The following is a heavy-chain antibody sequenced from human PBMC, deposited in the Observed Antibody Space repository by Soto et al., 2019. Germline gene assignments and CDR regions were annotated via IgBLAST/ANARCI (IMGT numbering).Heavy chain of an antibody. CDR3: ARWSPIAAAGTDFGMDV. Sequence: QVRLQESGPGLVKPSETLTLTCTVSGGSVSSGSYYWSWIRQPTGKGLEWIGYIYYSGSTNYNPSLKSRVTISVDTSKNQFSLKLSSVTAADTAVYYCARWSPIAAAGTDFGMDVWGQGTTVTVSS. CDR1: GGSVSSGSYY. V-gene: IGHV4-61*01. D-gene: IGHD6-13*01. J-gene: IGHJ6*02. CDR2: IYYSGST.